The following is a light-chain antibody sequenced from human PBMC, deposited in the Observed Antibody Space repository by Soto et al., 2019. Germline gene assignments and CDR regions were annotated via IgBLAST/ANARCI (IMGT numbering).Light chain of an antibody. CDR2: AAS. CDR1: QGISSY. V-gene: IGKV1-8*01. Sequence: AIRMTQSPSSLSASTGDRVTITCRASQGISSYLAWYQQKPGKAPKLLVYAASTLQSGVPSRFSGSGSGTDFTLTISSLQPEDFATYYCQHLNNYPLSFGGGTKVDIK. J-gene: IGKJ4*01. CDR3: QHLNNYPLS.